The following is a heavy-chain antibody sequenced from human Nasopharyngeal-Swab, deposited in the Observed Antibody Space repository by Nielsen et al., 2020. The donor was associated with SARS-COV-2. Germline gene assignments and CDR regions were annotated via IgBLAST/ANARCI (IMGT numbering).Heavy chain of an antibody. CDR2: LWYGGSNK. CDR1: GFTFSSHG. V-gene: IGHV3-33*01. J-gene: IGHJ4*02. Sequence: GESLKISCVVSGFTFSSHGMHWVRQAPGKGLEWVAGLWYGGSNKLYADSVKGRFTISRDFSEKTLYLQMDSLRDEDTALYYCARDGQWLVEVGYFDYWGQGALVTVSS. D-gene: IGHD6-19*01. CDR3: ARDGQWLVEVGYFDY.